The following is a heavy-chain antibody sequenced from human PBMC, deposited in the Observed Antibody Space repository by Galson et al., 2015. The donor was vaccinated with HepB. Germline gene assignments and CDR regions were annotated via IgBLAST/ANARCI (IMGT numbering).Heavy chain of an antibody. D-gene: IGHD3-10*01. Sequence: SVKVSCKASGYTFTSYAMNWVRQAPGQGLEWMGRIIPILGIANYAQKFQGRVTITADKSTSTAYMELSSLRSEDTAVYYCARVGRANYYGSGSYWGGYYYYGMDVWGQGTTVTVSS. CDR3: ARVGRANYYGSGSYWGGYYYYGMDV. V-gene: IGHV1-69*04. CDR2: IIPILGIA. CDR1: GYTFTSYA. J-gene: IGHJ6*02.